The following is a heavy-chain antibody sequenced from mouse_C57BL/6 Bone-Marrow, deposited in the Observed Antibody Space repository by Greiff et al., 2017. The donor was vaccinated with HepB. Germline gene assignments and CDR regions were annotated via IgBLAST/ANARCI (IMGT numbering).Heavy chain of an antibody. J-gene: IGHJ2*01. V-gene: IGHV5-4*01. CDR1: GFTFSSYA. CDR3: AREGGSVFDY. CDR2: ISDGGSYT. D-gene: IGHD1-1*01. Sequence: EVQGVESGGGLVKPGGSLKLSCAASGFTFSSYAMSWVRQTPEKRLAWVATISDGGSYTYYPDNVKGRFTISRDNAKNNLYLQMSHWKSEDTARYYCAREGGSVFDYWGQGTTLTVSS.